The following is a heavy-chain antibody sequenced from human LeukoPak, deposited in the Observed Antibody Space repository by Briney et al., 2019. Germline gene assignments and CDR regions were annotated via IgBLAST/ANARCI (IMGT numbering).Heavy chain of an antibody. CDR3: ARGGYDYGMDV. Sequence: GSLSLSCAASGFTFDDYVMSWVRLAPGKGLEWVSGINWNGGSTNYADSVKGRFTISRDNARNSLYLQMNSLRAEDTALYYCARGGYDYGMDVWGQGTTVTVSS. J-gene: IGHJ6*02. CDR1: GFTFDDYV. V-gene: IGHV3-20*04. CDR2: INWNGGST. D-gene: IGHD6-13*01.